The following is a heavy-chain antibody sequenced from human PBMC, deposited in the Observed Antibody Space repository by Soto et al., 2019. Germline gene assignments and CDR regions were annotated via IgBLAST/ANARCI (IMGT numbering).Heavy chain of an antibody. D-gene: IGHD2-21*02. CDR1: GYNFTNYA. CDR3: ARVRGNCGGDCHYYGMDV. CDR2: INAGNGNT. J-gene: IGHJ6*02. V-gene: IGHV1-3*01. Sequence: QVQLVQSGAEVKKPGASVKVSCKASGYNFTNYAMHWVRQAPGQRLEWMGWINAGNGNTKYSEKFQGRVTITRDTATSTAYMELSSLRSEDTAVYYWARVRGNCGGDCHYYGMDVWGQGTTVTVSS.